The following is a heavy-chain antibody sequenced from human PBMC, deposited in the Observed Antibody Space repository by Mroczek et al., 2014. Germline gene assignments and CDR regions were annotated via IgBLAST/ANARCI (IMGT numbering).Heavy chain of an antibody. D-gene: IGHD6-19*01. V-gene: IGHV3-30*18. CDR3: AKDRLRRIAVAGHYFDY. J-gene: IGHJ4*02. CDR2: ISYDGSNK. Sequence: QVQLVQSGGGVVQPGRSLRLSCAASGFTFSSYGMHWVRQAPGKGLEWVAVISYDGSNKYYADSVKGRFTISRDNSKNTLYLQMNSLRAEDTAVYYCAKDRLRRIAVAGHYFDYWGQGTLVTVSS. CDR1: GFTFSSYG.